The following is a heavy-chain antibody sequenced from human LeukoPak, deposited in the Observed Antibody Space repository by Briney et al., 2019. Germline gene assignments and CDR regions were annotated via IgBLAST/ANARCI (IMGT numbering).Heavy chain of an antibody. Sequence: PGGSLRLSCAASGFTFSSYGMSWVRQAPGKGLEWVSAISGSGGSTYYADSVKGRFTISRDNSKNTLYLQMNSLRAEDTAVYYRAREDLGSGWSYISYFDYWGQGTLVTVSS. D-gene: IGHD6-19*01. CDR1: GFTFSSYG. CDR2: ISGSGGST. CDR3: AREDLGSGWSYISYFDY. J-gene: IGHJ4*02. V-gene: IGHV3-23*01.